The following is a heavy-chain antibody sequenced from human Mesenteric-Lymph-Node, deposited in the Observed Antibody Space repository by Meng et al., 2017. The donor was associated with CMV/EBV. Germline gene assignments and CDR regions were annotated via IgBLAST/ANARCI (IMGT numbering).Heavy chain of an antibody. CDR2: LSFVEGNK. CDR3: ARDDSDYFDS. Sequence: GGSLRLSCGASGFTFSAYPLHWLRQAPGKGLEWIAVLSFVEGNKFYADSVKGRFTISRDNSKNTLYLQMNNLRVEDTAVYYCARDDSDYFDSWGQGTLVTVSS. J-gene: IGHJ4*02. D-gene: IGHD2-21*01. CDR1: GFTFSAYP. V-gene: IGHV3-30-3*01.